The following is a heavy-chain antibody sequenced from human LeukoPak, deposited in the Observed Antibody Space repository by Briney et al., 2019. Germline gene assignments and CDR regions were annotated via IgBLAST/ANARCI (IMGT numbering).Heavy chain of an antibody. CDR3: ARERENSKYQLHLFDY. Sequence: RASVKVSCKASGGTFSSYAISWVRQAPGQGLEWMGGITPIFGTANYAQKFQGRVTITADESTSTAYMELSSLRSEDTAVYYCARERENSKYQLHLFDYWGQGTLVTVSS. CDR2: ITPIFGTA. CDR1: GGTFSSYA. V-gene: IGHV1-69*13. D-gene: IGHD2-2*01. J-gene: IGHJ4*02.